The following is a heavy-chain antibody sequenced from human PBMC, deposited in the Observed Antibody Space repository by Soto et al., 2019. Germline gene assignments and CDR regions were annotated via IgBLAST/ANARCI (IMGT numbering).Heavy chain of an antibody. CDR1: GGSISSYY. J-gene: IGHJ3*02. D-gene: IGHD3-3*01. Sequence: SETLSLTCTVSGGSISSYYWSWIRQPPGKGLEWIGYIYYSGSTNYNPSLKSRVTISVDTSKNQFSLKLSSVTAADTAVYYCARDRALYYDFWSGYRGLDNNGAFDIWGQGTMVTVSS. V-gene: IGHV4-59*01. CDR3: ARDRALYYDFWSGYRGLDNNGAFDI. CDR2: IYYSGST.